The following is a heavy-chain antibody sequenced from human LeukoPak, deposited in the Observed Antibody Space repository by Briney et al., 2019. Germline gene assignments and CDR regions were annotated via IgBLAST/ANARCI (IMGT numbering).Heavy chain of an antibody. Sequence: SETLSLTCAVYGGSFSGYYWSWIRQPPGKGLEWIGEINHSGSTNCNPSLKSRVTISVDTSKNQFSLKLSSVTAADTAVYYCALFGARIVGATNFDYWGQGTLVTVSS. V-gene: IGHV4-34*01. CDR2: INHSGST. J-gene: IGHJ4*02. CDR1: GGSFSGYY. D-gene: IGHD1-26*01. CDR3: ALFGARIVGATNFDY.